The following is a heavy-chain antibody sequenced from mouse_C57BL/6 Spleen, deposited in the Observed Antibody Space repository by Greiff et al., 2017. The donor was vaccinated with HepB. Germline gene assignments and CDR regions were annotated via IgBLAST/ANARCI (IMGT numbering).Heavy chain of an antibody. J-gene: IGHJ3*01. D-gene: IGHD2-4*01. CDR3: ARSLYDYQAWFAY. Sequence: VQLQQPGAELVKPGASVKLSCKASGYTFTSYWMHWVKQRPGQGLEWIGMIHPNSGSTNYNEKFKSKATLTVDKSSSTAYMQLSSLTSEDSAVYYCARSLYDYQAWFAYWGQGTLVTVSA. V-gene: IGHV1-64*01. CDR1: GYTFTSYW. CDR2: IHPNSGST.